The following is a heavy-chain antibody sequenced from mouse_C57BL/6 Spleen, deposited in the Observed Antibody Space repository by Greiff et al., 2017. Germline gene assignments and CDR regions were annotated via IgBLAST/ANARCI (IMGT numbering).Heavy chain of an antibody. CDR2: INPGSGGT. Sequence: QVQLKESGAELVRPGTSVKVSCKASGYAFTNYLIEWVKQRPGQGLEWIGVINPGSGGTNYNEKFKGKATLTADKSSSTAYMQLSSLTSEDSAVYFCARWDGHWYFDVWGTGTTVTVSS. D-gene: IGHD4-1*01. CDR1: GYAFTNYL. V-gene: IGHV1-54*01. CDR3: ARWDGHWYFDV. J-gene: IGHJ1*03.